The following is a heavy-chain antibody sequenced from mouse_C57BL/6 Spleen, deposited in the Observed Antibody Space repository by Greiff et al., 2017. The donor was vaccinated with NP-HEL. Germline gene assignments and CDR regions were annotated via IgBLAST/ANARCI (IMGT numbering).Heavy chain of an antibody. CDR1: GFNIKDYY. J-gene: IGHJ1*03. CDR2: IDPEDGDT. CDR3: TITTVVATREYFDV. Sequence: VQLKQSGAELVRPGASVKLSCTASGFNIKDYYMHWVKQRPEQGLEWIGRIDPEDGDTEYAPKFQGKATMTADTSSNTAYLQLSSLTSEDTAVYYCTITTVVATREYFDVWGTGTTVTVSS. D-gene: IGHD1-1*01. V-gene: IGHV14-1*01.